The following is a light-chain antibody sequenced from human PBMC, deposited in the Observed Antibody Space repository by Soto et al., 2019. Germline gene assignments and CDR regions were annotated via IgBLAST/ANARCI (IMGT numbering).Light chain of an antibody. CDR2: EVS. V-gene: IGLV2-18*02. CDR1: STDIGSYNR. Sequence: QSVLTQPPSVSGSPGQSVTISCTGTSTDIGSYNRVSWYQQPPGTAPKLIIYEVSNRPSGVPYRFSGSKSGNTASLTISGLQAGDEADYFCSAYTTSSTLLFGGGTKVTVL. J-gene: IGLJ2*01. CDR3: SAYTTSSTLL.